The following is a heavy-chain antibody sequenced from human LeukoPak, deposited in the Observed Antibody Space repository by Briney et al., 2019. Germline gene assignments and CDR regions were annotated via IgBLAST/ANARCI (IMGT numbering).Heavy chain of an antibody. J-gene: IGHJ4*02. CDR1: GGSISSYG. V-gene: IGHV4-59*08. Sequence: SETLSLTCTVSGGSISSYGWSWMRQPPGKGLEWIGYVYYSGSTNYNPSLRSRVTISVDTSKNQFSLKLSSVTAADTAVYYCARWGGPRSRQPHFDYWGQGTLVTVSS. CDR3: ARWGGPRSRQPHFDY. CDR2: VYYSGST. D-gene: IGHD3-16*01.